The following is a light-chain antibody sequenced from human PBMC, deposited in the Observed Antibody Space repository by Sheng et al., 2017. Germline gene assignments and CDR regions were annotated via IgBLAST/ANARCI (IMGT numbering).Light chain of an antibody. Sequence: EIVMTQSPVTLSVSPGERATLSCRASQSVSSNLAWYQQKPGQAPRLLIYTASTRATGIPARFSGSGSGTEFTLTISGLQSEDFAVYYCQQYNDWRSLTFGGGTKVEIK. CDR2: TAS. CDR1: QSVSSN. CDR3: QQYNDWRSLT. J-gene: IGKJ4*01. V-gene: IGKV3-15*01.